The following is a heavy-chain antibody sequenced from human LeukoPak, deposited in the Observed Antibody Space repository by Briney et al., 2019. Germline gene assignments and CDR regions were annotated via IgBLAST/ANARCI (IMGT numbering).Heavy chain of an antibody. J-gene: IGHJ3*02. Sequence: GGSLRLSCVASGFTFSSYNMHWVRQAPGKGLEWVAVISYDGSNKYYADSVKGRSTISRDNSKNTLYLQVNSLRPENTAVYYCGRDTVGYGGAFDIWGQGTMVTVSS. CDR1: GFTFSSYN. CDR2: ISYDGSNK. V-gene: IGHV3-30-3*01. D-gene: IGHD5-18*01. CDR3: GRDTVGYGGAFDI.